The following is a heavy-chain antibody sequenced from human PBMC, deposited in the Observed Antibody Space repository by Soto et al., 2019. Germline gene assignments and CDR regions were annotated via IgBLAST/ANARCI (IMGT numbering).Heavy chain of an antibody. V-gene: IGHV4-31*03. CDR1: GGSISSGGYY. D-gene: IGHD1-7*01. CDR2: IYYSGST. J-gene: IGHJ4*02. Sequence: SETLSLTCTVSGGSISSGGYYWSWIRQHPGKGPEWIGYIYYSGSTYYNPSLKSRVTISVDTSKNQFSLKLSSVTAADTAVYYCAREGWRTGTTRGPPDYWGQGTLVTVSS. CDR3: AREGWRTGTTRGPPDY.